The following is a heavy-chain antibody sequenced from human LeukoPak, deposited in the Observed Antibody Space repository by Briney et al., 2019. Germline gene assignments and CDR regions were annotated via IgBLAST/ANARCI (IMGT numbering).Heavy chain of an antibody. Sequence: ASVKVSCKASGYTFNNYGISWVRQAPGQGLEWMGWVTSYNGDTNYAQKFQGRVTMTTDTSTSTAYMELRSLTSDDTAMYDCAKDWHILSGRNCFDPWGQGTLVTVSS. D-gene: IGHD3-9*01. V-gene: IGHV1-18*01. J-gene: IGHJ5*02. CDR3: AKDWHILSGRNCFDP. CDR1: GYTFNNYG. CDR2: VTSYNGDT.